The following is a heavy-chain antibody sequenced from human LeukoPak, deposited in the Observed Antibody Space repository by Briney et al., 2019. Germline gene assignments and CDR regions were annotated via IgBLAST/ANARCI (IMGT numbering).Heavy chain of an antibody. CDR3: AGLSQPKGFHNYYDSSGYFDY. CDR2: IYYSGST. J-gene: IGHJ4*02. D-gene: IGHD3-22*01. V-gene: IGHV4-39*01. Sequence: PSETLSLTCTVSGGSISSSSYYWGWIRQPPGKGLEWIGSIYYSGSTYYNPSLKSRVTISVDTSKIQFSLKLSSVTAADTAVYYCAGLSQPKGFHNYYDSSGYFDYWGQGTLVTVSS. CDR1: GGSISSSSYY.